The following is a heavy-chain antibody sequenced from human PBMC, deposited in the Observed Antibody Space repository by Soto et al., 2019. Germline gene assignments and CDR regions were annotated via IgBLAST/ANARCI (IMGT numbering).Heavy chain of an antibody. D-gene: IGHD6-13*01. CDR2: IYHSGST. Sequence: SETWSLTCTVSGGSISSSNWWSWVRQPPGKWLEWIGEIYHSGSTNYNPSLKSRVTISVDKSKNQFSLKLSSVTAADTAVYYCARGRIAAATGYNWFDPWGQGTLVTVS. V-gene: IGHV4-4*02. CDR1: GGSISSSNW. J-gene: IGHJ5*02. CDR3: ARGRIAAATGYNWFDP.